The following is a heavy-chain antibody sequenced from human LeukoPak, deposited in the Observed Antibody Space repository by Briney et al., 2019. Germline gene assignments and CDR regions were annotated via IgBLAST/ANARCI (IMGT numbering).Heavy chain of an antibody. CDR3: AKVGNWKYGHHDY. CDR1: GFTFDDYA. CDR2: ISGSDGTT. D-gene: IGHD1-7*01. V-gene: IGHV3-23*01. Sequence: GGSLRLSCAASGFTFDDYAMHWVRQAPGKGQEWVSSISGSDGTTYYADSVKGRFTISRDNSKYTLSLQMNSLRAEDTAVYYCAKVGNWKYGHHDYWGQGTLVTVSS. J-gene: IGHJ4*02.